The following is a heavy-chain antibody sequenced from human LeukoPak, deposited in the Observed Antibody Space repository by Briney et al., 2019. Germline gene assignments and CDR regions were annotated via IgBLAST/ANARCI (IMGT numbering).Heavy chain of an antibody. V-gene: IGHV3-43*01. D-gene: IGHD3-10*01. Sequence: GGSLRLSCAASGFTFDDYTMHSVRQAPGKGLEWVSLISWDGGSTYYADSVKGRFTISRDNSKNSLYLQMNSLRTEDTALYFCAKNHYYGSGSYSRWVYFDYWGQGTLVTVSS. CDR1: GFTFDDYT. J-gene: IGHJ4*02. CDR2: ISWDGGST. CDR3: AKNHYYGSGSYSRWVYFDY.